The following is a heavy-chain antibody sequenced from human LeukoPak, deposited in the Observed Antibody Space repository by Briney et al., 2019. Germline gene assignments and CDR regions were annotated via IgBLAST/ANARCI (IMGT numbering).Heavy chain of an antibody. D-gene: IGHD4-17*01. CDR2: ISGSGGST. CDR3: ARGGGDGDYANFDY. V-gene: IGHV3-23*01. Sequence: GGSLRLSCAASGFTFSSYAMSWVRQAPGKGLEWVSAISGSGGSTYYADPVKGRFTISRDNSKNTLYLQMNSLRAEDTAVYYCARGGGDGDYANFDYWGQGTLVTVSS. CDR1: GFTFSSYA. J-gene: IGHJ4*02.